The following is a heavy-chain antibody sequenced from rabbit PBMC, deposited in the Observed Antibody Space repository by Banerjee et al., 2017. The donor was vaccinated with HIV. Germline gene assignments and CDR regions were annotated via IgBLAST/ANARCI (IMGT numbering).Heavy chain of an antibody. J-gene: IGHJ4*01. D-gene: IGHD6-1*01. CDR1: GFSFSSNYY. Sequence: QEQLEESGGDLVKPEGSLTLTCTASGFSFSSNYYMCWVRQAPGKGLEWIACIYAGSSDSTYYASWAKGRFTISKTSSTTVTLQMTSLTAADTATYFCARAAGYAGYGYATGFDLWGPGTLVTVS. CDR3: ARAAGYAGYGYATGFDL. CDR2: IYAGSSDST. V-gene: IGHV1S45*01.